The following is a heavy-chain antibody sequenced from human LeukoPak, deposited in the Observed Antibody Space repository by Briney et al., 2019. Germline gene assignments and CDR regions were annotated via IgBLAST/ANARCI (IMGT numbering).Heavy chain of an antibody. J-gene: IGHJ4*02. CDR1: GFTFSSHA. CDR2: ISGSGGST. D-gene: IGHD4-11*01. Sequence: PGGSLRLSCAASGFTFSSHAMNWVRQAPGKGLEWVSAISGSGGSTYYADSVKGRFTISRDNSKNTLYLQMNSLRAEDTAVYYCAKSPSKTPDYWGQGTLVTVSS. V-gene: IGHV3-23*01. CDR3: AKSPSKTPDY.